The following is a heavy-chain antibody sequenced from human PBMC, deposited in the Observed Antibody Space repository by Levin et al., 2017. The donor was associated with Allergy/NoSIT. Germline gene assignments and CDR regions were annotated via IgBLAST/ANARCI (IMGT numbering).Heavy chain of an antibody. J-gene: IGHJ6*02. CDR1: GGSISSGGYS. CDR3: ARGAGALYGMDV. Sequence: SETLSLTCAVSGGSISSGGYSWSWIRQPPGKGLEWIGYIYHSGSTYYNPSLKSRVTISVDRSKNQFSLKLSSVTAADTAVYYCARGAGALYGMDVWGQGTTVTVSS. CDR2: IYHSGST. V-gene: IGHV4-30-2*01.